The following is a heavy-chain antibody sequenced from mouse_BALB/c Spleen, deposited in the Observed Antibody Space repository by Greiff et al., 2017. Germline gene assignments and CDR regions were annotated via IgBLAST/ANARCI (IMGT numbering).Heavy chain of an antibody. CDR2: IYPYNGGT. J-gene: IGHJ3*01. V-gene: IGHV1S29*02. CDR1: GYTFTDYN. CDR3: ARHYYYGSSFAY. D-gene: IGHD1-1*01. Sequence: VHVKQSGPELVKPGASVKISCKASGYTFTDYNMHWVKQSHGKSLEWIGYIYPYNGGTGYNQKFKSKATLTVDNSSSTAYMELRSLTSEDSAVYYCARHYYYGSSFAYWGQGTLVTVSA.